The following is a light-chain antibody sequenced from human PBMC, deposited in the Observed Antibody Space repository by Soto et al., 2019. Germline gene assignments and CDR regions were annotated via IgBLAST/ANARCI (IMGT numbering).Light chain of an antibody. CDR1: STNIGSNT. CDR2: SNN. V-gene: IGLV1-44*01. J-gene: IGLJ2*01. CDR3: SAWYDSLNAVV. Sequence: QSALTQPASASGTPGQRVTVSCSGTSTNIGSNTVNWYQQLPGTAPTLLIYSNNQPPSGVPDRCSASTSGTSAALPISGLQHADEDDYYCSAWYDSLNAVVFGGGTKLTVL.